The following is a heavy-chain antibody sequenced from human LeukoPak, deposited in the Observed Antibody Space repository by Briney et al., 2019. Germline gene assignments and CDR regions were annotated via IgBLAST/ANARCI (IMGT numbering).Heavy chain of an antibody. CDR1: GFNVNNNY. CDR2: FYSDGRI. CDR3: ARSVFGDYGGFDY. D-gene: IGHD4-17*01. J-gene: IGHJ4*02. V-gene: IGHV3-66*01. Sequence: GGYLRLSGAASGFNVNNNYMSWIRQDPGKGLEWVSVFYSDGRIFYADSVKGRFTISRDNFRNTLYLQMNSLRAEDTAVYYCARSVFGDYGGFDYWGQGTLVTVSS.